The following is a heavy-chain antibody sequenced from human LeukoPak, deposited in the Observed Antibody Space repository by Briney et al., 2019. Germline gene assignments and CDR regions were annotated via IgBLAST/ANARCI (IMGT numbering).Heavy chain of an antibody. CDR2: IYYSGST. CDR1: GXSISSYY. V-gene: IGHV4-59*01. Sequence: TSETLSLTCTVSGXSISSYYWSWIRQPPGKGLESIAYIYYSGSTNYNPSLKSRVTISVDTSKNQFSLKVSSATAADTAVYYCARGSIAAAGGSHWFDPWGQGTLVTVSS. J-gene: IGHJ5*02. CDR3: ARGSIAAAGGSHWFDP. D-gene: IGHD6-13*01.